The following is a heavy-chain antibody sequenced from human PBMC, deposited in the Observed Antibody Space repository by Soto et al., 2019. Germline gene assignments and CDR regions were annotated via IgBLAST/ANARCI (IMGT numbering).Heavy chain of an antibody. J-gene: IGHJ5*02. CDR1: GGSISKFY. V-gene: IGHV4-4*07. Sequence: KPSETLSLTCTVSGGSISKFYWAWIRKTAGNGLEWMGRVYATGTTDYNPSLRSRVAMSVDISKKTFSLRLRSVTGADSGVYYCVRDGSKSLRDWFDPWGQGILVTVSS. CDR3: VRDGSKSLRDWFDP. CDR2: VYATGTT.